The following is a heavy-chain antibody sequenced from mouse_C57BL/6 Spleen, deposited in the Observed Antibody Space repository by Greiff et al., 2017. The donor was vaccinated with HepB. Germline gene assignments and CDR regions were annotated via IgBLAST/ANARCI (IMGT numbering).Heavy chain of an antibody. V-gene: IGHV1-82*01. J-gene: IGHJ2*01. D-gene: IGHD2-2*01. CDR2: IYPGDGDT. Sequence: VQLQQSGPELVKPGASVKISCKASGYAFSSSWMNWVKQRPGKGLEWIGRIYPGDGDTNYNGKFKGKATLTADKSSSTAYMQLSSLTSADSAVYFCARAGYRSPYFDYWGQGTTLTVSS. CDR1: GYAFSSSW. CDR3: ARAGYRSPYFDY.